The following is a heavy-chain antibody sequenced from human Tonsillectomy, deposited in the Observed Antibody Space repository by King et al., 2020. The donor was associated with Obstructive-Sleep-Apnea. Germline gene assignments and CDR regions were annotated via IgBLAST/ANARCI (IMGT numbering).Heavy chain of an antibody. Sequence: VQLVESGAEVKKPGASGKVSCKVSGYTLTELSMHWVRQAPGKGLEWMVGFDPEDGETIYAQKFQGRVTMTEDTSTDTADMELSSLRSEDTAVYYCATDRGVRGVIFRWGQGTLVTVSS. J-gene: IGHJ4*02. CDR3: ATDRGVRGVIFR. CDR2: FDPEDGET. D-gene: IGHD3-10*01. V-gene: IGHV1-24*01. CDR1: GYTLTELS.